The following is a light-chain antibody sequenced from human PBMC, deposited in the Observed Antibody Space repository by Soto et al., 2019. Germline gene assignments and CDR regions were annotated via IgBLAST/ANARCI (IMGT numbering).Light chain of an antibody. J-gene: IGKJ1*01. V-gene: IGKV4-1*01. CDR1: QSVLSRSNYRSY. Sequence: DLLLTPSPYSLAVSLGERATISCESSQSVLSRSNYRSYVSWYQQKPGQAPRLLIYGASTRATGIPARFSGSGSGTEFTLTISSLQSEDFAVYYCQQYNNWWTFGQGTKVDI. CDR2: GAS. CDR3: QQYNNWWT.